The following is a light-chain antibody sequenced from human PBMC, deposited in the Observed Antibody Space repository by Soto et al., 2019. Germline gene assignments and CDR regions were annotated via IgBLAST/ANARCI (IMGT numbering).Light chain of an antibody. CDR3: QHYNSSYT. Sequence: DIQMTQSPSTLSASVGDRVTITCRASQSISSWFAWYQQKTGKAPKLLIYKASTLESGVTSRFSGSGSGTALTLTISSLQHDDFATYYRQHYNSSYTFGQGTKLEI. CDR2: KAS. J-gene: IGKJ2*01. V-gene: IGKV1-5*03. CDR1: QSISSW.